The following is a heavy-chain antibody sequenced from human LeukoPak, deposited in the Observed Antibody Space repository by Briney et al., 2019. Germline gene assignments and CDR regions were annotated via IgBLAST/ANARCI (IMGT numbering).Heavy chain of an antibody. CDR2: IYYSGST. D-gene: IGHD6-6*01. J-gene: IGHJ4*02. V-gene: IGHV4-59*08. CDR3: ARHTAGSGIAARPDY. CDR1: GGSISSYY. Sequence: SETLSLTCTVSGGSISSYYWSWIRQPPGKGLEGIGYIYYSGSTNYNPSLKSRVTISVDTSTNQFSLKLSSVTAADTAVYYCARHTAGSGIAARPDYWGQGTLVTVSS.